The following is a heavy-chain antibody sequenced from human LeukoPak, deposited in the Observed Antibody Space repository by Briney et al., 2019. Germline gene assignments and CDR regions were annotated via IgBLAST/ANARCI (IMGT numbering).Heavy chain of an antibody. V-gene: IGHV4-4*07. CDR1: GGSISSYY. D-gene: IGHD3-3*01. CDR3: ARERGYYDFWSGYRPFDY. Sequence: SETLSLTCTVSGGSISSYYWSWIRQPAGKGLEWIGRIYTSGSTNYNPSLKGRVTMSVDTSKNQFSLKLSSVTAADTAVYYCARERGYYDFWSGYRPFDYWGQGTLVTVSS. CDR2: IYTSGST. J-gene: IGHJ4*02.